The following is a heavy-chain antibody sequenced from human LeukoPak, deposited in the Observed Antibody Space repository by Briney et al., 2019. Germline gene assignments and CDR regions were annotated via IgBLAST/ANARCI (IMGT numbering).Heavy chain of an antibody. CDR2: IFYTRST. J-gene: IGHJ4*02. D-gene: IGHD3-22*01. CDR3: ARRHYDSSGYYDY. CDR1: GGSISSYY. V-gene: IGHV4-59*08. Sequence: SETLSLTCTVSGGSISSYYWSWIRQPPGKGLEWIGYIFYTRSTNYNPSLKSRVTISVDTSKNQFSLKLTSVTAADTAVYYCARRHYDSSGYYDYWGQGTLVTVSS.